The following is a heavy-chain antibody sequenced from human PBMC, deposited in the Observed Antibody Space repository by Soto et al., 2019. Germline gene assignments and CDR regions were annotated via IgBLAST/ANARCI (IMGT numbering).Heavy chain of an antibody. J-gene: IGHJ6*02. CDR2: ISAYNGNT. V-gene: IGHV1-18*01. CDR1: GGACTSYG. D-gene: IGHD3-22*01. Sequence: ASVKVSCNASGGACTSYGSSWGRQATGQGLEWMGWISAYNGNTNCAQKLQGRVTMTTDTSTSTAYMELRSLRSDDTAVYYCERDFDHMIVVGNDYYYGMDVWGQGTTVTVSS. CDR3: ERDFDHMIVVGNDYYYGMDV.